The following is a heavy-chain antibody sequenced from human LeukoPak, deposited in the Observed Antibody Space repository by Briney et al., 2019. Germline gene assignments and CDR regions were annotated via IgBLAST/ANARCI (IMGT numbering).Heavy chain of an antibody. CDR3: AKDPSIVAATPSGR. CDR2: ISPSGGIT. CDR1: GFTFSSYW. D-gene: IGHD1-26*01. V-gene: IGHV3-23*01. Sequence: QSGGSLRLSCAASGFTFSSYWMHWVRQAPGKGLEWVSGISPSGGITYYTDSVKGRFTISRDDSKNTQSLQMNSLRAEDTAVYYCAKDPSIVAATPSGRGGQGTLVTVSS. J-gene: IGHJ4*02.